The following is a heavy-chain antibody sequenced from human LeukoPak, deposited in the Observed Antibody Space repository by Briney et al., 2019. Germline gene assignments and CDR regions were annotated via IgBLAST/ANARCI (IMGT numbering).Heavy chain of an antibody. V-gene: IGHV1-24*01. D-gene: IGHD6-19*01. CDR3: ARRAAVAGPLYHFDY. Sequence: ASVKVSCKVSGYTLTELSMHWVRQAPGKGLEWMGGFDPEDGETIYAQKLQGRVTMTTDTSTSTAYMELRSLRSDDTAVYYCARRAAVAGPLYHFDYWGQGTLVTVSS. J-gene: IGHJ4*02. CDR1: GYTLTELS. CDR2: FDPEDGET.